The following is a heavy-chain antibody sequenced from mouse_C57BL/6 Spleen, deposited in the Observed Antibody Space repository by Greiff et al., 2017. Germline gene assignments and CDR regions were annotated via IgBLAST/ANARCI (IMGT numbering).Heavy chain of an antibody. D-gene: IGHD2-5*01. CDR1: GYTFTSYW. CDR3: ARLKGTCYSNYY. J-gene: IGHJ2*01. CDR2: IHPNSGST. Sequence: QVQLQQPGAELVKPGASVKLSCKASGYTFTSYWMHWVKQRPGQGLEWIGMIHPNSGSTNYNEKFKSKATLTVDKSSSTAYMQLVSRPSRSSAVYYCARLKGTCYSNYYWGQGTTLTVSA. V-gene: IGHV1-64*01.